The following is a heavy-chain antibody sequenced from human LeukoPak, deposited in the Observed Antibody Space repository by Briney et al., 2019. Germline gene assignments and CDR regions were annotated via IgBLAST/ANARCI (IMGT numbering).Heavy chain of an antibody. J-gene: IGHJ3*02. D-gene: IGHD2-2*01. CDR1: GFTFSDYY. CDR3: ARDVPYCSTTSCYVFDI. CDR2: ISSSSSYT. V-gene: IGHV3-11*05. Sequence: GGSLRLSCAASGFTFSDYYMSWIRQAPGKGLEWVSYISSSSSYTNYADSVKGRFTISRDNAKNSLYLQMNSLRAEDTAVYYCARDVPYCSTTSCYVFDIWGQGTMVTVSS.